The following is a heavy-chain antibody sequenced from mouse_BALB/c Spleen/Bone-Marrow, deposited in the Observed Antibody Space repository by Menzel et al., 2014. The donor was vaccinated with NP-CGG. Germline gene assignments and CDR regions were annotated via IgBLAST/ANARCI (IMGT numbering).Heavy chain of an antibody. CDR1: GFTFSDYY. V-gene: IGHV5-4*02. CDR3: ARDKGGYYVGGFAY. CDR2: ISDGGTYT. Sequence: DVHLVESGGGLVKPGGSPKLSCAASGFTFSDYYMYWVRQTPEKRLEWVATISDGGTYTYYSDSVKGRFTISRDNARNNLYLQMSSLKSEDTAMYYCARDKGGYYVGGFAYWGQGTLVTVSA. J-gene: IGHJ3*01. D-gene: IGHD2-3*01.